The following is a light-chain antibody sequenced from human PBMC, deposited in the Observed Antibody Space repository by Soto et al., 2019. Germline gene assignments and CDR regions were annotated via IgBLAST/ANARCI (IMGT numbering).Light chain of an antibody. CDR3: QQANSFPIT. Sequence: DIQMTQSPSTLSGSVGDRVTITCRASQTISSWLAWYQQKPGKAPKLLIYDASNLETGVPSRFSGSESGTDFTLTISSLQPEDCAIYFCQQANSFPITFGQGTRLEIK. CDR2: DAS. J-gene: IGKJ5*01. V-gene: IGKV1-12*01. CDR1: QTISSW.